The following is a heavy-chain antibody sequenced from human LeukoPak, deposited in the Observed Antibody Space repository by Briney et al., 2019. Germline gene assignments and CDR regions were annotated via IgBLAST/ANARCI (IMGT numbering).Heavy chain of an antibody. V-gene: IGHV4-4*02. CDR3: TRGAGWLIDY. CDR1: GGSISSSNW. D-gene: IGHD3-16*01. Sequence: SSETLSLTCAVSGGSISSSNWWSWVRPPPGKGLEWIGEIYHSGSTNYNPSLKSRVTISADTSKNQFSLKLNSLTTADTAVYYCTRGAGWLIDYWGQGILVTVSS. J-gene: IGHJ4*02. CDR2: IYHSGST.